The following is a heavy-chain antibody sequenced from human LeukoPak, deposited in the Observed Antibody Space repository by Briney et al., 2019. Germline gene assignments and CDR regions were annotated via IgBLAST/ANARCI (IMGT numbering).Heavy chain of an antibody. CDR1: GFTFSSYE. J-gene: IGHJ6*02. V-gene: IGHV3-48*03. Sequence: GGSLRLSCAASGFTFSSYEMNWVRQAPGKGLEWVSYISSSGSTIYYADSVKGRFTISRDNAKNSLYLQMNSLRAEDTAVYYCARERDCSSTSCYYYYGMDVWGQGPTVTVSS. CDR2: ISSSGSTI. D-gene: IGHD2-2*01. CDR3: ARERDCSSTSCYYYYGMDV.